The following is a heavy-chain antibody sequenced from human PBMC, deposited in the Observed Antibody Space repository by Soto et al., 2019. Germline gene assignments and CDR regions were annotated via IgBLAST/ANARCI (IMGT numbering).Heavy chain of an antibody. Sequence: ASVKVSCKASGYTFTGYYMHWVRQAPGQGLEWMGWINPNSGGTNYAQKFQGWVTMTRDTSISIAYMELSRLRSDDTAVYYCARAPLTIFGVVIEFDYWGQGTLVTVSS. V-gene: IGHV1-2*04. CDR1: GYTFTGYY. D-gene: IGHD3-3*01. J-gene: IGHJ4*02. CDR3: ARAPLTIFGVVIEFDY. CDR2: INPNSGGT.